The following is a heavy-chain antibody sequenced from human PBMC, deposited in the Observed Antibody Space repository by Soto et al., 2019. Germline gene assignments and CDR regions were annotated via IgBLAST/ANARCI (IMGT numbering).Heavy chain of an antibody. Sequence: EVQLMESEGGLVQPGGSLKLSCAASGFTFSGSAVHWLSQASGKGLEWVGRIRSKANNYATAYAASVQGRFTIFRDDLKNTAYLQMNSLKTEDTAVYYCTNPQVYYGMDVWGQGTTVTVSS. CDR1: GFTFSGSA. CDR3: TNPQVYYGMDV. CDR2: IRSKANNYAT. J-gene: IGHJ6*02. V-gene: IGHV3-73*02.